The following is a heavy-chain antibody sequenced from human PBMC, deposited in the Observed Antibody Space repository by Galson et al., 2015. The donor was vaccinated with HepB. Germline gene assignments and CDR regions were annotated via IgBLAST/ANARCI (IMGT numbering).Heavy chain of an antibody. Sequence: SLRLSCAASGFIFSNYAMSWVRQAPGKGLEWVSGISGSRSTTYYVDSVRGRFTISRDNFKNTLYLQMNSLRAEDTAVYYCARDRGGSYYNRLDYWGQGTLVTVSS. CDR1: GFIFSNYA. D-gene: IGHD1-26*01. V-gene: IGHV3-23*01. CDR3: ARDRGGSYYNRLDY. CDR2: ISGSRSTT. J-gene: IGHJ4*02.